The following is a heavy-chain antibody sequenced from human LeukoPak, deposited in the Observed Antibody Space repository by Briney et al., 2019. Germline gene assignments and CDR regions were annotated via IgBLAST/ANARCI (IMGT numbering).Heavy chain of an antibody. V-gene: IGHV4-38-2*02. CDR2: IYHSGST. D-gene: IGHD4-17*01. Sequence: SETLSLTCAVSGYSISSGYYWGWIRQPPGKGLEWIGSIYHSGSTYYNPSLKSRVTISVDTSKNQFSLKLSSVTAADTAVYYCARDQPDYGDYAGGAWGQGTLITVSS. CDR3: ARDQPDYGDYAGGA. J-gene: IGHJ5*02. CDR1: GYSISSGYY.